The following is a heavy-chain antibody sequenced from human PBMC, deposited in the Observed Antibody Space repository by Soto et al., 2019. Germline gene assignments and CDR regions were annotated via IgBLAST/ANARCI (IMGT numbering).Heavy chain of an antibody. CDR2: INPNSGGT. V-gene: IGHV1-2*04. CDR3: ARDHHYYDSSGLDY. Sequence: ASVKVSCKASGYTFTGYYMHWVRQAPGQGLEWMGWINPNSGGTNYAQKFQGWVTMTRDTSISTAYMELSRLRSDDTAVYYCARDHHYYDSSGLDYWGQGTLVTVSS. J-gene: IGHJ4*02. D-gene: IGHD3-22*01. CDR1: GYTFTGYY.